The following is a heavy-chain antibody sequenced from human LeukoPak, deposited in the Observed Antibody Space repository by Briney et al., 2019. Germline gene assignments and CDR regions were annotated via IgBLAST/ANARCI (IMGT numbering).Heavy chain of an antibody. CDR2: ISAKSGSI. CDR1: GFSFDAYG. D-gene: IGHD7-27*01. V-gene: IGHV3-9*01. J-gene: IGHJ3*02. Sequence: PGGSLRLSCAASGFSFDAYGMHWVRQVPGKGLEWLSGISAKSGSIGYADSAKGRFTISRDNTKNSLYLQMDSLKNEDTALYYCVKDSQSNWGSEDAFDIWGQGTMVTVSS. CDR3: VKDSQSNWGSEDAFDI.